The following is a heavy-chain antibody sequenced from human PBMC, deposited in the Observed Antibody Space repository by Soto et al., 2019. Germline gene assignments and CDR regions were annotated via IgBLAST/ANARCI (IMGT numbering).Heavy chain of an antibody. CDR2: INPSGDIT. CDR3: ARRANRLDI. CDR1: GYTFTTYS. Sequence: ASVKVSCKASGYTFTTYSVQWARQAPGQGLEWMGIINPSGDITSYAQKFHGRVTLSRDTATSTVYMELSSLRSEDTAVYYCARRANRLDIWGQGTVVTVSS. J-gene: IGHJ3*02. V-gene: IGHV1-46*01.